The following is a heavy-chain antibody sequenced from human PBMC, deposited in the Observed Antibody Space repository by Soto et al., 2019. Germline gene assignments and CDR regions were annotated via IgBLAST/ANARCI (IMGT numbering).Heavy chain of an antibody. CDR1: EFTFSDYY. CDR3: ARGRGAAADYFDF. CDR2: ISSSTSHT. V-gene: IGHV3-11*05. J-gene: IGHJ4*02. Sequence: QVQLVESGGGLVKPGGSLRLSCAVSEFTFSDYYTTCIRQAPGKGLEWVSYISSSTSHTNYADSVKGRFTISRDNAKNSLFLQMNSLRAEDTAVYYCARGRGAAADYFDFWGQGTLVTVSS. D-gene: IGHD6-13*01.